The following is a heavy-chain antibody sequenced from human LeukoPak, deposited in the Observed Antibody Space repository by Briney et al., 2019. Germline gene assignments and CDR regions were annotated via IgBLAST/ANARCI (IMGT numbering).Heavy chain of an antibody. J-gene: IGHJ6*02. CDR1: GFTFSSYE. CDR3: AREGLWFGDVSDYYYGMDV. CDR2: ICSSGSTI. Sequence: GGSLRLSCAASGFTFSSYEMNWVRQAPGKGLEWVSYICSSGSTIYYADSVKGRFIISRDNDKNSLYLQMNSLRAEDTAVYYCAREGLWFGDVSDYYYGMDVWGQGTTVTVSS. D-gene: IGHD3-10*01. V-gene: IGHV3-48*03.